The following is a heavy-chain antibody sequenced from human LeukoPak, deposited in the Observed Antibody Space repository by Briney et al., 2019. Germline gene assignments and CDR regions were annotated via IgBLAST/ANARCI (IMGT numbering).Heavy chain of an antibody. J-gene: IGHJ4*02. Sequence: PGGSLRLSXAASGFTXXXXXXXXVRQXPGXXXXXXXXXKQDGXXXYXVXXXXXXXXXXXXNAKNSLYLQMNSLRAEDXAVYYCARDPYDSSWGLCYFDYWGQGNLVTVSS. CDR1: GFTXXXXX. CDR2: XKQDGXXX. D-gene: IGHD3-22*01. V-gene: IGHV3-7*04. CDR3: ARDPYDSSWGLCYFDY.